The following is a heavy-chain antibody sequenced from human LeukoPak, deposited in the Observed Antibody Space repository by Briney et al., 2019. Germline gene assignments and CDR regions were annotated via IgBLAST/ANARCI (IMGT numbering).Heavy chain of an antibody. CDR3: ARGFSSNWYVDP. D-gene: IGHD6-13*01. CDR2: IYYSGNT. V-gene: IGHV4-59*12. Sequence: KPSETLSLTCTVSGGSISSYYWSWIRQPPGKGLEWIGYIYYSGNTNYNPSLKSRVTISVDTPKNQFSLKLNSVTAADTAVYYCARGFSSNWYVDPWGQGTLVTVSS. CDR1: GGSISSYY. J-gene: IGHJ5*02.